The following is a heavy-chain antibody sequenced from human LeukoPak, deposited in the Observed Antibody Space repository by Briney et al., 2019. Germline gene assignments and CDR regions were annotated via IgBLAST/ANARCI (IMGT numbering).Heavy chain of an antibody. CDR1: GGSISSYY. J-gene: IGHJ4*02. Sequence: SETLSLTCTVSGGSISSYYWSWIRQPPGKGLEWIGYIYYSGSTNYNPSLKSRVTISVDTSENQFSLKLSSVTAADTAVYYCARAAVAGNNFDYWGQGTLVTVSS. D-gene: IGHD6-19*01. CDR2: IYYSGST. CDR3: ARAAVAGNNFDY. V-gene: IGHV4-59*01.